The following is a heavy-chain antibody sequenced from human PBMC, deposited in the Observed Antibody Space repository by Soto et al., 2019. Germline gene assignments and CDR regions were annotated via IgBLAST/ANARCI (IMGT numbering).Heavy chain of an antibody. D-gene: IGHD5-12*01. CDR3: ARETGREMATNARSVYYYYGMDV. V-gene: IGHV6-1*01. Sequence: PSQTLSLTCAISGDSVSSNSAAWNWIRQSPSRGLEWLGRTYYRSKWYNDYAVSVKSRITINPDTSKNQFSLQLNSVTPEDTAVYYCARETGREMATNARSVYYYYGMDVWGQGTTVTVSS. J-gene: IGHJ6*02. CDR1: GDSVSSNSAA. CDR2: TYYRSKWYN.